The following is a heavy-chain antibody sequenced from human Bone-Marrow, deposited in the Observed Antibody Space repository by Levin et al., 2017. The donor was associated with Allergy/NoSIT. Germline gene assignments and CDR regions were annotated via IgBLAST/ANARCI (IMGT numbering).Heavy chain of an antibody. J-gene: IGHJ3*02. Sequence: LSQTLSLTCAVSGGSISTINWWSWVRQPPGKGLEWIGEIYHSGTTTYNPSLKSRVTISIDKSKNQFSLKLNSVTAADTAVYYCARTWFGETYDAFDIWGQGTMVSVSS. CDR1: GGSISTINW. D-gene: IGHD3-10*01. V-gene: IGHV4-4*02. CDR2: IYHSGTT. CDR3: ARTWFGETYDAFDI.